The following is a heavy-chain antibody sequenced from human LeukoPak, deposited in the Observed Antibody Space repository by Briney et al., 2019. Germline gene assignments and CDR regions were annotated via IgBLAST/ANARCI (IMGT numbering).Heavy chain of an antibody. D-gene: IGHD6-13*01. CDR1: GFTFSSYS. V-gene: IGHV3-21*01. Sequence: GRSLRLSCAASGFTFSSYSMNWVRQAPGKGLEWVSSISSSSSYIYYADSVKGRFTISRDNAKNSLYLQMNSLRAEDTAVYYCAREDSRSTTYGMDVWGQGTTVTVSS. CDR2: ISSSSSYI. CDR3: AREDSRSTTYGMDV. J-gene: IGHJ6*02.